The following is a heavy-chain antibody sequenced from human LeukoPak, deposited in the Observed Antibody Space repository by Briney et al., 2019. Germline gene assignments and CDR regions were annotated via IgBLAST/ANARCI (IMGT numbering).Heavy chain of an antibody. CDR1: GFTFSSYS. J-gene: IGHJ4*02. V-gene: IGHV3-21*01. Sequence: GGSLRLSCAASGFTFSSYSMNWVRQAPGKGLEWVSSISSISSYIYYADSVKGRFTISRDNAKNSLYLQMNSLRAEDTAVYYCARNPGIVVVPAATPGGYFDYWGQGTLVTVSS. CDR3: ARNPGIVVVPAATPGGYFDY. CDR2: ISSISSYI. D-gene: IGHD2-2*01.